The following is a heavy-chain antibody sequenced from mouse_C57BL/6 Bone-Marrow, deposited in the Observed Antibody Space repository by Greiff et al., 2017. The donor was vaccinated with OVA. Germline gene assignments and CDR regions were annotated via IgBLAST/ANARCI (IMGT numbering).Heavy chain of an antibody. D-gene: IGHD1-1*01. Sequence: VQLQQSGPELVKPGASVKISCKASGYSFTGYYMNWVKQSPEKSLEWIREINPSTGGTTYNQKFKAKATLTVDKSSSTAYMQLKSLTSEDSAVYYCARRYYGHWGQGTLVTVSA. CDR2: INPSTGGT. CDR1: GYSFTGYY. CDR3: ARRYYGH. V-gene: IGHV1-42*01. J-gene: IGHJ3*01.